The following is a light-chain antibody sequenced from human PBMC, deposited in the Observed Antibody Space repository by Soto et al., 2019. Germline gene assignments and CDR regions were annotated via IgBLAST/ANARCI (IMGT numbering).Light chain of an antibody. CDR2: GAS. J-gene: IGKJ5*01. Sequence: TQSPGTLSLSPGERATLSCRASQSVSSSYLAWYQQKPGQAPRLLIYGASSRATGIPDRFSGSGSGTDFTLTISSLEPEDSAVYYCQQRHMWPITFGQGTRREIK. V-gene: IGKV3D-20*02. CDR3: QQRHMWPIT. CDR1: QSVSSSY.